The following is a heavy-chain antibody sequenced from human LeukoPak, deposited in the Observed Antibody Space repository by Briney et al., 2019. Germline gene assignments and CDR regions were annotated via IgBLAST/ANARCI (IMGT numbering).Heavy chain of an antibody. J-gene: IGHJ6*03. D-gene: IGHD1-14*01. CDR3: ARDPGRYYYYMDV. CDR2: IYHSGST. Sequence: PSETLFLTCTISGYSISSGYYWAWIRQPPGKGLEWIGSIYHSGSTYYNPSLKSRVTISVDTSKNQFSLKLSSVTAADTAVYYCARDPGRYYYYMDVWGKGTPVTVSS. CDR1: GYSISSGYY. V-gene: IGHV4-38-2*02.